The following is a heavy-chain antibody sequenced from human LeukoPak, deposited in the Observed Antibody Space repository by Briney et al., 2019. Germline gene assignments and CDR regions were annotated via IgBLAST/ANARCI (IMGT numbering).Heavy chain of an antibody. CDR3: ASSPAYSSSWYAIDN. J-gene: IGHJ4*02. V-gene: IGHV3-13*01. Sequence: GGSLRLSCAASGFTFSNYDMHWVRHAAGKGLEWVSGIGTAGDTYYPASVKGRFTISRENAKSSLYLQINSLSAGDTAVYYCASSPAYSSSWYAIDNWGQGTLVTVSS. D-gene: IGHD6-13*01. CDR2: IGTAGDT. CDR1: GFTFSNYD.